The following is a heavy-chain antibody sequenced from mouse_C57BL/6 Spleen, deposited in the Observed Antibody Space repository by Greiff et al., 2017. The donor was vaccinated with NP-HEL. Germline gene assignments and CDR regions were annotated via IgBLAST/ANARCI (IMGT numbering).Heavy chain of an antibody. CDR2: IWSDGST. CDR3: ARHEYGNDYYAMDY. D-gene: IGHD1-1*01. J-gene: IGHJ4*01. CDR1: GFSLTSYG. Sequence: VKLVESGPGLVAPSQSLSITCTVSGFSLTSYGVHWVRQPPGKGLEWLVVIWSDGSTTYNSALKSRLSISKDNSKSQVFLKMNSLQTDDTAMYYCARHEYGNDYYAMDYWGQGTSVTVSS. V-gene: IGHV2-6-1*01.